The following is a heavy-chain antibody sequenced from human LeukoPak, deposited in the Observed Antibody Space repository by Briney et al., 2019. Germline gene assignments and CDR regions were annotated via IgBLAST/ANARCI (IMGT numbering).Heavy chain of an antibody. Sequence: SETLSLTCTVSGGSISSYYWSWIRQPPGKGLEWIGYIYYSGSTNYNPSLKSRVTISVDTSKNQFSLKLSSVTAADTAVYYCARDRASSSWDDAFDIWGQGTMVTVSS. V-gene: IGHV4-59*01. J-gene: IGHJ3*02. CDR2: IYYSGST. CDR1: GGSISSYY. D-gene: IGHD6-13*01. CDR3: ARDRASSSWDDAFDI.